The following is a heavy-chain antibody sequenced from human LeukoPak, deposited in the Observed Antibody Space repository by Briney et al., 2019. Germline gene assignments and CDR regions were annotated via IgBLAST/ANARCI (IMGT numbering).Heavy chain of an antibody. CDR2: INPNSGGT. CDR3: APRRPGRGVAFDI. CDR1: GYTFTGYY. V-gene: IGHV1-2*02. J-gene: IGHJ3*02. Sequence: ASVKVSCKASGYTFTGYYMHWVRQAPGQGLEWMGWINPNSGGTNYAQKFQGRVTMTRDTSISTAHMELSRLRSDDTAVYYCAPRRPGRGVAFDIWAKGQWSPSLQ. D-gene: IGHD3-10*01.